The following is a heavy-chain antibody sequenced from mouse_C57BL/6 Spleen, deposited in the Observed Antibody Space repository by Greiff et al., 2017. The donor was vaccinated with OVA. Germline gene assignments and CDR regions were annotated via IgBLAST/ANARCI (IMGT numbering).Heavy chain of an antibody. CDR3: ARWGGNYEGDY. D-gene: IGHD2-1*01. CDR1: GYAFSSYW. CDR2: IYPGDGDT. J-gene: IGHJ2*01. Sequence: VKLMESGAELVKPGASVKISCKASGYAFSSYWMNWVKQRPGKGLEWIGQIYPGDGDTNYNGKFKGKATLTADKSSSTAYMQLSSLTSEDSAVYFCARWGGNYEGDYWGQGTTLTVSS. V-gene: IGHV1-80*01.